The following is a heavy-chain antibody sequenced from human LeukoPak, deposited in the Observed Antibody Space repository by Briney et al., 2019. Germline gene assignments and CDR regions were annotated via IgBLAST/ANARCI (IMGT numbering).Heavy chain of an antibody. CDR2: IYYSGST. CDR1: GGSISSGDYY. CDR3: ARKGQARHHDYGDYIHYWYFDL. J-gene: IGHJ2*01. D-gene: IGHD4-17*01. Sequence: SETLSLTCTVSGGSISSGDYYWSWIRQPPGKGLEWIAYIYYSGSTYYNPSLKSRVTISLDTSKNQFSLKLSSVTAADTAVYYCARKGQARHHDYGDYIHYWYFDLWGRGTLVTVSS. V-gene: IGHV4-30-4*01.